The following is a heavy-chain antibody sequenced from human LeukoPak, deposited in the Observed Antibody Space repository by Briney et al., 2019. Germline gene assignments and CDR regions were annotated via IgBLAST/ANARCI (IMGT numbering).Heavy chain of an antibody. CDR1: GGSISSYY. Sequence: PSETLSLNCTVSGGSISSYYWSWIRQPAGKGLEWTGRIYSDGSTNYNPSLKSRVTMSVDTSKNQFSLKLTSVTAADTAVYYCARDLGGTTGKFDYWGQGTLVTVSS. CDR3: ARDLGGTTGKFDY. J-gene: IGHJ4*02. V-gene: IGHV4-4*07. CDR2: IYSDGST. D-gene: IGHD1-7*01.